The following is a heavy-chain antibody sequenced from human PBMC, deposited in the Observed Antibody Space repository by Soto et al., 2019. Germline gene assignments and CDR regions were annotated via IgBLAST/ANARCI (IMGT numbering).Heavy chain of an antibody. CDR3: ARGDGGGYYYYGMDV. V-gene: IGHV3-53*04. J-gene: IGHJ6*02. Sequence: EVQLVESGGGLVQPGGSLRLSCAASGFTVSSNYMSWVRQAPGKGLEWVSVIYSGGSTYYADSVKGRFTISRHNSKNTLYLQMNSLRAEDTAVYYCARGDGGGYYYYGMDVWGQGTTVTV. D-gene: IGHD2-21*01. CDR2: IYSGGST. CDR1: GFTVSSNY.